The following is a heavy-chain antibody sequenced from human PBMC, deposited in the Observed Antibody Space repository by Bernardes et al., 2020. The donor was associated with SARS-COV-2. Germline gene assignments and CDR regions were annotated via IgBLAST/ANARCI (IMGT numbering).Heavy chain of an antibody. J-gene: IGHJ3*02. CDR3: AIEGASNVFDM. Sequence: GGSLRLSCAVSGVTIGDSYLSWIRQAPGMGLAWVSYITPSTYTNYADSVRGRFTISRDNAKNSLNLQMNSLRAEDTAVYYCAIEGASNVFDMWGQGTMVTVSS. V-gene: IGHV3-11*06. CDR2: ITPSTYT. CDR1: GVTIGDSY. D-gene: IGHD6-6*01.